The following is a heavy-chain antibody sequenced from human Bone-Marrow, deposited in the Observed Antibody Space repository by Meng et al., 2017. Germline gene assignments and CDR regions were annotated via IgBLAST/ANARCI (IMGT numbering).Heavy chain of an antibody. CDR2: INPNSGGT. CDR1: GYTFTGYY. D-gene: IGHD6-19*01. J-gene: IGHJ4*01. V-gene: IGHV1-2*06. CDR3: ARDPYSSGWYSFDY. Sequence: ASVKVSCKASGYTFTGYYMHWVRQAPGQGLEWMGRINPNSGGTNYAQKFQGRVTMTRETSISTAYMELSRLRSDDTAVYYCARDPYSSGWYSFDYWGQGTLVTVSS.